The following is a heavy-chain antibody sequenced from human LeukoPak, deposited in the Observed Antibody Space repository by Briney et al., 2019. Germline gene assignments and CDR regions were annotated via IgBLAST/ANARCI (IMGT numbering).Heavy chain of an antibody. Sequence: ASVKVSCKASGYTFTGDYMHWVRQAPGQGLEWMGWINPNSGGTNYAQKFQGRVTMTRDTTISTAYMELSRLRSDDTAVYYCARDGYSYGEIFDYWGQGTLVTVSS. V-gene: IGHV1-2*02. D-gene: IGHD5-18*01. CDR1: GYTFTGDY. CDR3: ARDGYSYGEIFDY. CDR2: INPNSGGT. J-gene: IGHJ4*02.